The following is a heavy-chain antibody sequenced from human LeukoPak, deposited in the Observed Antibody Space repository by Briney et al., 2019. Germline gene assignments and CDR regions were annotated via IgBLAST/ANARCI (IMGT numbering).Heavy chain of an antibody. CDR2: IYTSGST. CDR1: GVSISSYY. CDR3: ARAGSIWSGYYRFDP. V-gene: IGHV4-4*07. D-gene: IGHD3-3*01. J-gene: IGHJ5*02. Sequence: NASETLSLTCTVSGVSISSYYWSWIRQPAGKGLEWIGRIYTSGSTNYNPSLKSRVTMSVDTSKNQFSLKLSSVTAADTAVYYCARAGSIWSGYYRFDPWGQGTLVTVSS.